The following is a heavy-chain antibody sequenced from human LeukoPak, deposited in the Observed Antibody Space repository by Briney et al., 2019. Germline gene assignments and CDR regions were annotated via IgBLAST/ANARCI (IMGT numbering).Heavy chain of an antibody. J-gene: IGHJ4*02. CDR3: ARGGSSGWYESGGFDY. Sequence: PSETLSLTCTVSGASISSGSYYWSWIRQPAGTGLEWIGRIYTSGSTNYNPSLKSRVTISVDTSKNQFSLKLSSVTAADTAVYYCARGGSSGWYESGGFDYWGQGTLVTVSS. CDR1: GASISSGSYY. V-gene: IGHV4-61*02. D-gene: IGHD6-19*01. CDR2: IYTSGST.